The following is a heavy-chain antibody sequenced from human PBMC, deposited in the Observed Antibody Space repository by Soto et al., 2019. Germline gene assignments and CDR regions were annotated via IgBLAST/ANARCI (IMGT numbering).Heavy chain of an antibody. V-gene: IGHV3-15*01. CDR2: IKGETDGGAT. Sequence: NPGGSLRLSCAASGFAFNDAWMSWVRQGPGKGLEWVGRIKGETDGGATQYAGPTKGRFTISRDDSKSTIYLQMNSLKMEDTAVYFCTTGSRYWGRGTQVTVSS. D-gene: IGHD1-26*01. CDR3: TTGSRY. CDR1: GFAFNDAW. J-gene: IGHJ4*02.